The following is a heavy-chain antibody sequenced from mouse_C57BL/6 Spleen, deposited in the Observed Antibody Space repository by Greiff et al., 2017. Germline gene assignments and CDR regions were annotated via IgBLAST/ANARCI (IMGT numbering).Heavy chain of an antibody. CDR3: ARLHNYAMDS. CDR1: GFTFSDYG. CDR2: ISNLAYSI. Sequence: EVQLVESGGGLVQPGGSLKLSCAASGFTFSDYGMAWVRQAPRKGPEWVAFISNLAYSIYYADTVTGRFPISRENAKNTLYLEMSSLRSEDTAMYYCARLHNYAMDSWGQGTSVTVSS. V-gene: IGHV5-15*01. J-gene: IGHJ4*01.